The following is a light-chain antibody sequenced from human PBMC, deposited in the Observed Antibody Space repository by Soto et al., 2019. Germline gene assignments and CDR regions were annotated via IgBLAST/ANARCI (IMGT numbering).Light chain of an antibody. CDR3: AAWDDSLNGYV. Sequence: QSVLTQPPSASETPGQRVTISCSGSSSNIGINTVDWFQQLPGTPPKLLIYNNNQRPSGVPDRFSGSKSGTSASLAISGLQSEDESDYYCAAWDDSLNGYVFGTGTKLTVL. CDR2: NNN. CDR1: SSNIGINT. V-gene: IGLV1-44*01. J-gene: IGLJ1*01.